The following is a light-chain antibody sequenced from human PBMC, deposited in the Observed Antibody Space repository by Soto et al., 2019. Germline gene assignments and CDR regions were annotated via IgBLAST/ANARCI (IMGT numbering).Light chain of an antibody. J-gene: IGLJ2*01. CDR2: NNN. CDR3: EAWDGSLNVVL. V-gene: IGLV1-44*01. Sequence: QSVLAQPPSASGTPGQRVTISCSGSSSNIGTNTVNSYQHLPGSAPKLLIYNNNQRPSGVLDRFSGSKSGTSASLAIRGLQPDDEADYYCEAWDGSLNVVLFGGGTKLTVL. CDR1: SSNIGTNT.